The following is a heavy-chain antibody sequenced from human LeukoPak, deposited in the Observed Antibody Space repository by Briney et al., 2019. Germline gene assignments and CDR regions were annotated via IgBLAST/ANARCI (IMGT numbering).Heavy chain of an antibody. J-gene: IGHJ4*02. Sequence: GGSLRLSCAASGFTFSSYAMHWVRQAPAKGLEYVSAISSNGGSPYYANSVKGRFTISRDNSKNTLYLQMSSLRAEDMAVYYYSREYCIGGNCQYYFDYWGQGTLVTVSS. D-gene: IGHD2-15*01. CDR2: ISSNGGSP. V-gene: IGHV3-64*01. CDR1: GFTFSSYA. CDR3: SREYCIGGNCQYYFDY.